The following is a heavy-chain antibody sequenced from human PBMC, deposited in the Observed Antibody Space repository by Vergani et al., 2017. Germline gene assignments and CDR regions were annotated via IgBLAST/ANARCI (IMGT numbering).Heavy chain of an antibody. CDR2: IYYDGSNA. CDR3: ARDQVPAAIRLNVGNYMDV. J-gene: IGHJ6*03. D-gene: IGHD2-2*02. V-gene: IGHV3-33*01. Sequence: QGQLVESGGGIVQPGRSLTLSCVASRSTFKTYGMHWVRQAPGKGLEWVGLIYYDGSNAYYADSVKGRFTISRDNSKNTLYLQMSSLRAEDTDVYYCARDQVPAAIRLNVGNYMDVWGKGTTVIVSS. CDR1: RSTFKTYG.